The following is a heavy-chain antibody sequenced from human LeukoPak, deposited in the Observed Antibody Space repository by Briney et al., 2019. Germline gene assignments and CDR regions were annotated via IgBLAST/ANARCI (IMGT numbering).Heavy chain of an antibody. CDR3: ARDGHRSSENWFDP. CDR2: IKSNGGST. D-gene: IGHD2-2*01. J-gene: IGHJ5*02. V-gene: IGHV3-20*04. CDR1: GFTFDDYG. Sequence: PGGSLRLSCAASGFTFDDYGMSWVRHAPGKGREWVSGIKSNGGSTGYADSVKGRFTISRDNAKNSLYLQMNSLRGEDTALYYCARDGHRSSENWFDPWGQGTLVTVSS.